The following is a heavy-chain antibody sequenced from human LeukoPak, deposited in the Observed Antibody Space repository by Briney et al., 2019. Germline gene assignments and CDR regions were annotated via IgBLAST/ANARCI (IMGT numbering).Heavy chain of an antibody. CDR3: AKASCSGGGCYRFDC. Sequence: GASLRLSCAASGFTFSSYAMSWVRQAPGKGLEWISGICGSGGSTYYADSVKGRFTISRDNSRNTLYLQMNSLRDEDTALYYCAKASCSGGGCYRFDCWGQGTLVTVSS. CDR2: ICGSGGST. D-gene: IGHD2-15*01. J-gene: IGHJ4*02. CDR1: GFTFSSYA. V-gene: IGHV3-23*01.